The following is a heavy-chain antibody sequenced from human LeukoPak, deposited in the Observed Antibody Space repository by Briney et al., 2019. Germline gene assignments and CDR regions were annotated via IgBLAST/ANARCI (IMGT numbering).Heavy chain of an antibody. Sequence: RGGSLRLSCAASGFTFSSYWMSWVRQAPGKGLEWVANIKQDGNEKYYVDSVKGRFTISRDNAKNSLYLQMNSLRAEDTAVYYCARDQGIAAAGTDGMDVWGKGTTVTVSS. CDR2: IKQDGNEK. V-gene: IGHV3-7*03. J-gene: IGHJ6*04. CDR1: GFTFSSYW. D-gene: IGHD6-13*01. CDR3: ARDQGIAAAGTDGMDV.